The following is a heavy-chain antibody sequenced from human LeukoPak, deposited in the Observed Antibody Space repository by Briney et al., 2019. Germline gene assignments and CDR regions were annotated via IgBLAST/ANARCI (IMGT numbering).Heavy chain of an antibody. CDR1: GDSISGSDYH. CDR2: IYYSGST. J-gene: IGHJ4*02. D-gene: IGHD4-11*01. Sequence: SETLSLTCTVSGDSISGSDYHWGWICQPPGKGLEWIGTIYYSGSTYYNPSLKSRVTISVDTSKNQFSLKLSSVTAADTAVFYCARRDSNYSFDYWGQGTLVTVSS. CDR3: ARRDSNYSFDY. V-gene: IGHV4-39*01.